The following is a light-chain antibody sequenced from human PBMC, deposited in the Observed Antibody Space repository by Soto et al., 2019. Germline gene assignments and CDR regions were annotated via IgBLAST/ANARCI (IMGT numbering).Light chain of an antibody. J-gene: IGKJ1*01. CDR3: QQYNSYPWT. V-gene: IGKV1-5*01. CDR2: EAS. Sequence: DIQMPQSPSTLSASVGDRVTITCRASQSISSWLAWYQQKPGKAPKLLIYEASSLERGVPSRFSGSGSGTEFTLTITSRQPDNFATYYGQQYNSYPWTFGQGTKVDIK. CDR1: QSISSW.